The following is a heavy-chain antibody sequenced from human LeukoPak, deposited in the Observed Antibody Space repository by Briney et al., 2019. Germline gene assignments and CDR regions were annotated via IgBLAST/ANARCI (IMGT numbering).Heavy chain of an antibody. CDR1: GYTFTSYY. CDR3: AVAAVAANPWWFDP. J-gene: IGHJ5*02. CDR2: INPSGGST. V-gene: IGHV1-46*01. Sequence: ASVKDSCKASGYTFTSYYMHWVQQAPGQGLEWMGIINPSGGSTSYAQKFQGRVTMTRDTSTSTVYMELSSLRSEDTAVYYCAVAAVAANPWWFDPWGQGTLVTVSS. D-gene: IGHD6-19*01.